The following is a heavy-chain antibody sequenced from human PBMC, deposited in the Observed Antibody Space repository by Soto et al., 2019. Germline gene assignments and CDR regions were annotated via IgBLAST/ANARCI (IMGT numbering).Heavy chain of an antibody. V-gene: IGHV4-59*08. CDR1: GGSIISYY. D-gene: IGHD1-26*01. J-gene: IGHJ4*02. Sequence: QVQLQESGPGLVKPSETLSLTCTGSGGSIISYYWSWIRQPPGKGLEWIGYIYYSGSTNYNPSLKSRVTIAVDTSKNQFSLKLSSVTAADTAVYYCARRYGGNLDYWGQGTLVTVSS. CDR2: IYYSGST. CDR3: ARRYGGNLDY.